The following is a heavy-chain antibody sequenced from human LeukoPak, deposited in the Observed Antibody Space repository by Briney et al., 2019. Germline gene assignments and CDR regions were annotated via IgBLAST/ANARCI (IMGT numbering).Heavy chain of an antibody. Sequence: ASVKVSCKASGYTFTSYGISWVRQAPGQGLEWMGWVSAYNGNTNYAQKLQGRVTVTTDTSTSTAYMELRSLRSDDTAVYYCARKTGMTTVTTFDYWGQGTLVTVSS. CDR1: GYTFTSYG. V-gene: IGHV1-18*01. CDR3: ARKTGMTTVTTFDY. J-gene: IGHJ4*02. CDR2: VSAYNGNT. D-gene: IGHD4-17*01.